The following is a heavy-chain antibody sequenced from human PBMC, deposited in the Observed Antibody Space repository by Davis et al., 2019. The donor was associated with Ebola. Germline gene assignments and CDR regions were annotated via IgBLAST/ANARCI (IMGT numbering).Heavy chain of an antibody. D-gene: IGHD2-15*01. Sequence: PGGSLRLSCAASGFTVSTNCMSWVRQAPRKGLEWVSVIYGSGSTYYADSVQGRFTIPRDNSKNTLYLQMNTLRAEDTAVYHCARRYTCSGNYMDVWGKGTTVTVSS. V-gene: IGHV3-53*01. CDR2: IYGSGST. J-gene: IGHJ6*03. CDR1: GFTVSTNC. CDR3: ARRYTCSGNYMDV.